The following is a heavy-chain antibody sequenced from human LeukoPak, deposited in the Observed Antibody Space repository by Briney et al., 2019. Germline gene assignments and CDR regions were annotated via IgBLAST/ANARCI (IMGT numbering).Heavy chain of an antibody. J-gene: IGHJ4*02. CDR1: GGSFSGYY. Sequence: SETLSLTCAVYGGSFSGYYWSWIRQPPGKGLEWIGEINHSGSTNYNPSLKSRVTIPVDTSKNQFSLKLSSVTAADTSVYYCARGKYCSSTNCYLGTFDHWGQGILVTVSS. CDR3: ARGKYCSSTNCYLGTFDH. V-gene: IGHV4-34*01. CDR2: INHSGST. D-gene: IGHD2-2*01.